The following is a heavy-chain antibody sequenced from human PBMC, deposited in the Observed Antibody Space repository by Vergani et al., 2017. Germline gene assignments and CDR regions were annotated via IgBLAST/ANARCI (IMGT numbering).Heavy chain of an antibody. CDR1: GDSISSGGYY. D-gene: IGHD1-26*01. V-gene: IGHV4-31*03. Sequence: QVQLQESGPGLVKPSQTLSLTCTVSGDSISSGGYYWSWIRQHPGKGLEWIGYIYYSGSTYYNPSLKSRVTISVDAPKNQFSLKLSSVTAADTAVYYCAREVGATFLDYWGQGTLVTVSS. CDR3: AREVGATFLDY. CDR2: IYYSGST. J-gene: IGHJ4*02.